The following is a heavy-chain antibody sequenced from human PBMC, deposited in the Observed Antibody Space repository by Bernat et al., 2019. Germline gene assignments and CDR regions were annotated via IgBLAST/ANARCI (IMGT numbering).Heavy chain of an antibody. CDR1: GFTFSSYG. J-gene: IGHJ6*02. D-gene: IGHD2-2*01. Sequence: QVQLVESGGGVVQPGRSLRLSCAASGFTFSSYGMHWVRQAPGKGLEWVAVIWYDGSNKYYADSVKGRFTISRDNSKNTLYLQMNSLRAEDTAVYYCARVASEYCSSTSCRHYGMDVWGQGTMVTVSS. CDR2: IWYDGSNK. V-gene: IGHV3-33*01. CDR3: ARVASEYCSSTSCRHYGMDV.